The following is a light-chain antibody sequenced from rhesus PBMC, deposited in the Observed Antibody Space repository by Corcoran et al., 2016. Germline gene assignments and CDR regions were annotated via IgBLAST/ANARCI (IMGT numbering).Light chain of an antibody. V-gene: IGKV7-13*01. J-gene: IGKJ2*01. CDR1: ESVSVVGINL. Sequence: DIVLTQSPASLAVSPGQRATITCRASESVSVVGINLIHWIQQKPGQPPKLLSYQASNKDTGLPARSTGDGAGTDVTLTINPVEADDAADYYCLQSKNPPYSFGQGTKVEIK. CDR3: LQSKNPPYS. CDR2: QAS.